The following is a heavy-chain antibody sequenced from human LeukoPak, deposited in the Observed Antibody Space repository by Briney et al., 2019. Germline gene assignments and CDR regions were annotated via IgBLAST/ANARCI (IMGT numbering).Heavy chain of an antibody. V-gene: IGHV4-34*01. CDR3: ALGQIQPLDY. CDR2: INHSGST. D-gene: IGHD3-16*01. Sequence: SETLSLTCAVYGGSFSGYYWSWIRQPPGKGLEWIGEINHSGSTNYNPSLKSRVTISVDTSKNQFSLKLSSVTAADTAVYYCALGQIQPLDYSGQGTLVTVSS. CDR1: GGSFSGYY. J-gene: IGHJ4*02.